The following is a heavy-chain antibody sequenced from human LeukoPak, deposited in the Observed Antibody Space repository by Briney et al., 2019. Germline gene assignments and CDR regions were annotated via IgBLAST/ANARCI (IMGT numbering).Heavy chain of an antibody. Sequence: PSETLSLTCTVSGGSISSSSYYWGWIRQPPGKGLEWIGSIYYSGSTYYNPSLKSRVTISVDTSKNQFSLKLSSVTAADTAVYYCASSSPSDYYGWGQGTLVTVSS. CDR3: ASSSPSDYYG. D-gene: IGHD3-22*01. CDR2: IYYSGST. CDR1: GGSISSSSYY. V-gene: IGHV4-39*01. J-gene: IGHJ4*02.